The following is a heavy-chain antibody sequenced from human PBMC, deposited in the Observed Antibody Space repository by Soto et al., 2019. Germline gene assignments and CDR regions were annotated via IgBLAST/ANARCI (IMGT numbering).Heavy chain of an antibody. J-gene: IGHJ6*02. CDR1: GFTFSSYG. CDR2: ISYDGSNK. D-gene: IGHD3-3*01. CDR3: AKDLVGGYYDFWSGYYGMDV. Sequence: QVQLVESGGGVVQPGRSLRLSCAASGFTFSSYGMHWVRQAPGKGLEWVAVISYDGSNKYYADSVKGRFTISRDNSKNTLYRQMNSLRAEDTAVYYCAKDLVGGYYDFWSGYYGMDVWGQGTTVTVSS. V-gene: IGHV3-30*18.